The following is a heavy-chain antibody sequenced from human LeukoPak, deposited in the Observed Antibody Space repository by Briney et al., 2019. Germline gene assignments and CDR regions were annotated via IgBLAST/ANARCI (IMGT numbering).Heavy chain of an antibody. J-gene: IGHJ4*02. CDR2: IYHSGST. V-gene: IGHV4-4*02. Sequence: PSEALSLTCAVSGGSISSSNWWSWVRQPPGKGLEWIGEIYHSGSTNYNPSLKSRVTISVDKSKNQFSLKLSSVTAADTAVYYCARGRGIVGATNFDYWGQGTLVTVSS. D-gene: IGHD1-26*01. CDR1: GGSISSSNW. CDR3: ARGRGIVGATNFDY.